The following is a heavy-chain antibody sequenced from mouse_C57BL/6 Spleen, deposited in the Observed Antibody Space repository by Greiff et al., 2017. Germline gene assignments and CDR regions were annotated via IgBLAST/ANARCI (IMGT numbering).Heavy chain of an antibody. Sequence: EVQLKESGPELVKPGASVKISCKASGYSFTDYNMNWVKQSNGKSLEWIGVINPNYGTTSYNQKFKGNATLTVDQSSSTAYMQLNSLTSEDSAVYYCAHSSGYAWFAYWGQGTLVTVSA. V-gene: IGHV1-39*01. CDR3: AHSSGYAWFAY. CDR1: GYSFTDYN. D-gene: IGHD3-2*02. J-gene: IGHJ3*01. CDR2: INPNYGTT.